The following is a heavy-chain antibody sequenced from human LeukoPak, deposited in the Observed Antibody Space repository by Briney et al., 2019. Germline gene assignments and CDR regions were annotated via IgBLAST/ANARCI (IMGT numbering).Heavy chain of an antibody. V-gene: IGHV4-34*01. J-gene: IGHJ4*02. D-gene: IGHD3-10*01. CDR3: ARGPTMVRGAKYYFDY. CDR2: INHSGST. CDR1: GGSFSGYY. Sequence: SETLSLTCAVYGGSFSGYYWSWIRQPPGKGLEWIGEINHSGSTNYNPSLKSRVTISVDTSKNQFSLKLSSVTVADTAVYYCARGPTMVRGAKYYFDYWGQGTLVTVSS.